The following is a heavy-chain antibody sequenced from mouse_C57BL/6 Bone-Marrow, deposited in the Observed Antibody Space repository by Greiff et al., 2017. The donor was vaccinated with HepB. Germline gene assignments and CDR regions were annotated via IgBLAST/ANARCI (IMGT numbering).Heavy chain of an antibody. Sequence: EVKLQESGGGLVQPGGSLSLSCAASGFTFTDYYMSWVRQPPGKALEWLGFIRNKANGYTTEYSSSVKGRFTISRDNSQSILYLQMNALRAEDSATYYGARYEGGGYDYDGENWGQGTLVTVSA. CDR1: GFTFTDYY. J-gene: IGHJ3*01. CDR3: ARYEGGGYDYDGEN. D-gene: IGHD2-4*01. CDR2: IRNKANGYTT. V-gene: IGHV7-3*01.